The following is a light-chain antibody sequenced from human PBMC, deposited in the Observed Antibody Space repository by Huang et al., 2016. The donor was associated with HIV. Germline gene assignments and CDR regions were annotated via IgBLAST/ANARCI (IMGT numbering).Light chain of an antibody. CDR3: QQSFSVPRT. V-gene: IGKV1-39*01. Sequence: DIQMTQSPPSLSASVGDRVTFTCRANQNITKSLNWYQQKPEKAPKLLIYTASTLESGVQSRFSGSGSGSRFTLNIGNLQPEDFATYYWQQSFSVPRTFG. CDR1: QNITKS. J-gene: IGKJ1*01. CDR2: TAS.